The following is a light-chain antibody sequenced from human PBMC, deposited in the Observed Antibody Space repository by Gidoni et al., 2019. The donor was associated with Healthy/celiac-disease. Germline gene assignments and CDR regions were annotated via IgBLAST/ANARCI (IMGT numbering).Light chain of an antibody. CDR2: DAS. Sequence: DIQMTQSPSSLSASVGDRVTITCQASQDISNYLNWYQQKPGKAPKLLIYDASNLETGVPSRFSGSGSGTDFTFTISSLQPEYIATYYCQQYDNLPLTFGGVTKVEIK. J-gene: IGKJ4*01. V-gene: IGKV1-33*01. CDR1: QDISNY. CDR3: QQYDNLPLT.